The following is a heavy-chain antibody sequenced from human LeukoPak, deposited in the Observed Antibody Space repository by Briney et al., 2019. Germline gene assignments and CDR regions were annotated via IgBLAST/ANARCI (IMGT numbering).Heavy chain of an antibody. CDR2: IIPIFGTA. Sequence: ASVKVSCKASGGTFSSYAISWVRQAPGQGPEWMGGIIPIFGTANYAQKFQGRVTITADESTSTAYMELSSLRSEDTAVYYCAREDSSSWFLDYWGQGTLVTVSS. D-gene: IGHD6-13*01. J-gene: IGHJ4*02. V-gene: IGHV1-69*01. CDR3: AREDSSSWFLDY. CDR1: GGTFSSYA.